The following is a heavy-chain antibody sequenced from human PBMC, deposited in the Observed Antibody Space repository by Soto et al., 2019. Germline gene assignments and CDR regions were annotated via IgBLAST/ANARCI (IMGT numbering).Heavy chain of an antibody. Sequence: PSETLSLTCTVSGGSMRNVYWSWIRQPPGKRLEWIGFIFHSGNAKYNPSLKSRVTISIDTSKSQFSLSLGSVTAADTAVYFCARAHAPTLPFDYWGLGTLVTV. CDR3: ARAHAPTLPFDY. V-gene: IGHV4-59*01. CDR2: IFHSGNA. CDR1: GGSMRNVY. J-gene: IGHJ4*01. D-gene: IGHD2-15*01.